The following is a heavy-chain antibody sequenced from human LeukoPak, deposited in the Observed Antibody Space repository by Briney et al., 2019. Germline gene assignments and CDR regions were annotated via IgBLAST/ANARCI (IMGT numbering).Heavy chain of an antibody. D-gene: IGHD4-23*01. Sequence: GGPLRLSCAASGFTFSSYGMHWVRQAPGKGLEWVAVISYDGSNKYYADSVKGRFTISRDNSKNTLYLQMNSLRAEDTAVYYCAKSRQIQRWRGFDPWGQGTLVTVSS. CDR2: ISYDGSNK. CDR1: GFTFSSYG. J-gene: IGHJ5*02. CDR3: AKSRQIQRWRGFDP. V-gene: IGHV3-30*18.